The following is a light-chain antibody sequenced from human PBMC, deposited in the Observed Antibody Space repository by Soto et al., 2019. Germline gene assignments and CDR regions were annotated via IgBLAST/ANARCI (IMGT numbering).Light chain of an antibody. Sequence: DIVMTQSPLSLPVTHGEPASITCRSSQSLLHSNGYNYLDWYLQKPGQSPQLLIYLGSNRASGVPDRFSGSGSGTDFTLKISRGEAEDVGVYYCMQPLQSWTFGQGTKVEIK. CDR1: QSLLHSNGYNY. CDR3: MQPLQSWT. J-gene: IGKJ1*01. V-gene: IGKV2-28*01. CDR2: LGS.